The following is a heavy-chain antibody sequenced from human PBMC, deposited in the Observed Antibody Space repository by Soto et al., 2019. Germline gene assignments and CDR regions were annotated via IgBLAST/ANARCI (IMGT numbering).Heavy chain of an antibody. CDR3: ARVGRFGDAFDI. Sequence: GSLRLSCAASGFTFSSYEMNWVRQAPGKGLEWVSYISSSGSTIYYADSVKGRFTISRDNAKNSLYLQMNSLRAEDTAVYYCARVGRFGDAFDIWGQGXMVTV. J-gene: IGHJ3*02. V-gene: IGHV3-48*03. CDR1: GFTFSSYE. CDR2: ISSSGSTI. D-gene: IGHD3-10*01.